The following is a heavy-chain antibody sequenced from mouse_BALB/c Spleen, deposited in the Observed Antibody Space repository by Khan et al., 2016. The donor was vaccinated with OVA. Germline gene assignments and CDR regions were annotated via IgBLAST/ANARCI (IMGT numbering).Heavy chain of an antibody. Sequence: VKLEESGPGLVAPSQSLSITCTVSGFSLTSYGVHWVRQPPGKGLEWLGVIWTGGSTNYNSALMSRLSISKDNSTSQVFLKMNSLHTDDTAMYYGARYYGNYGWYIDVWGAGTTVTVSS. V-gene: IGHV2-9*02. CDR1: GFSLTSYG. CDR2: IWTGGST. J-gene: IGHJ1*01. CDR3: ARYYGNYGWYIDV. D-gene: IGHD2-1*01.